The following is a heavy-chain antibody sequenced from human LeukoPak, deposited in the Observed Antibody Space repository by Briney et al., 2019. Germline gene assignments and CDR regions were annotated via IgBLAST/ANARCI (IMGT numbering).Heavy chain of an antibody. J-gene: IGHJ4*02. Sequence: PGGSLRLSCAASGFTFSTYNMNWVRQAPGKGLEWVSSITSSSSYTFYADSVRGRFTISRDNAKNSLYLQMNGLRAEDTAVYYCARDKLMGDSYFVYWGQGSLVTVSS. CDR3: ARDKLMGDSYFVY. D-gene: IGHD2-21*02. CDR1: GFTFSTYN. V-gene: IGHV3-21*01. CDR2: ITSSSSYT.